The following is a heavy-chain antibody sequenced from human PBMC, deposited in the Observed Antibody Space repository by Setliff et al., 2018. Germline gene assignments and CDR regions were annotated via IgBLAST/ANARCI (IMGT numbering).Heavy chain of an antibody. D-gene: IGHD6-19*01. CDR3: AREQWLDPPGYYYMDV. Sequence: PSETLSLTCTVSGGSISSYYWSWIRQPAGKGLEWIGRIYTSGSTNYNPSLKSRVTMSVDTSKNQFSLKPSSVTAADMAVYYCAREQWLDPPGYYYMDVWAKGTTVTVSS. J-gene: IGHJ6*03. CDR1: GGSISSYY. V-gene: IGHV4-4*07. CDR2: IYTSGST.